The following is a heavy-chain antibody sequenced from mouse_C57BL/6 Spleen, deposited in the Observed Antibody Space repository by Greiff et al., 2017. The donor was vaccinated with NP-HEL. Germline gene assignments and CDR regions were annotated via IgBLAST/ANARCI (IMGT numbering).Heavy chain of an antibody. D-gene: IGHD2-3*01. Sequence: VQLQQSGAELAKPGASVKLSCKASGYTFTSYWMHWVKQRPGQGLEWIGYINPSSGYTKYNQKFKDKATLTADKSSSTAYMQLSSLTYEDSAVYYCAIREVYDGYYSYAMDYWGQGTSVTVSS. CDR2: INPSSGYT. J-gene: IGHJ4*01. CDR3: AIREVYDGYYSYAMDY. V-gene: IGHV1-7*01. CDR1: GYTFTSYW.